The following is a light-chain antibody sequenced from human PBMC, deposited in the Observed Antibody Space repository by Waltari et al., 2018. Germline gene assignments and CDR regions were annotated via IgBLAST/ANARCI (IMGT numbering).Light chain of an antibody. Sequence: QSALTQPASVSGSPGQSITISCTGTSSDVGFYNYVSWYQQHPGKAPKRIIYDVSGRPSGFSDRFSGSKSGNTASLTISGLQAEDESDYYCNSYAGSSSWVFGGGTKLTVL. J-gene: IGLJ3*02. CDR3: NSYAGSSSWV. V-gene: IGLV2-14*01. CDR1: SSDVGFYNY. CDR2: DVS.